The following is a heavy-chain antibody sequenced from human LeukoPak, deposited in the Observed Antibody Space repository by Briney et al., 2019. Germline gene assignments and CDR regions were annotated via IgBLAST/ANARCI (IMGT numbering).Heavy chain of an antibody. CDR1: GGTFSSYA. V-gene: IGHV1-69*13. J-gene: IGHJ5*02. CDR2: IIPIFGTA. Sequence: SVKVSCKASGGTFSSYAISWVRQAPGQGLEWMGGIIPIFGTANYAQKFQGRVTITADESTSTTYMELSSLRSEDTAVYYCARDPNRYCSGGSCQNNWFDPWGQGTLVTVSS. CDR3: ARDPNRYCSGGSCQNNWFDP. D-gene: IGHD2-15*01.